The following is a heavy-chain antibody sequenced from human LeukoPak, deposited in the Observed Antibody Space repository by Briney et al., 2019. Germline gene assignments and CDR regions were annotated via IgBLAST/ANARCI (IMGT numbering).Heavy chain of an antibody. D-gene: IGHD3-3*01. CDR2: ISGSGGST. V-gene: IGHV3-23*01. CDR3: AKDPYYDFWSGYRVDNWFDP. Sequence: GGSLRLSRAASGFTFSSYAMSWVRQAPGKGLEWVSAISGSGGSTYYADSVKGRFTISRDNSKNTLYLQMNSLRAEDTAVYYCAKDPYYDFWSGYRVDNWFDPWGQGTLVTVSS. J-gene: IGHJ5*02. CDR1: GFTFSSYA.